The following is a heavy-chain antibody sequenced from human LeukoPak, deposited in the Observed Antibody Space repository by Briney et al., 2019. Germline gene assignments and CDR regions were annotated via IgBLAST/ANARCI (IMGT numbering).Heavy chain of an antibody. J-gene: IGHJ3*02. Sequence: GQSLRLSCAASGFTFSSYWKSWVRQAPAQGLESVANIKQDGSEKYYVDSVKGRFTISRDNAKNSLYLQMNSLRAEDTAVYYCARDGAPTDYYGSPLHAFDIWGQGTMVTVSS. CDR3: ARDGAPTDYYGSPLHAFDI. V-gene: IGHV3-7*01. CDR2: IKQDGSEK. D-gene: IGHD3-10*01. CDR1: GFTFSSYW.